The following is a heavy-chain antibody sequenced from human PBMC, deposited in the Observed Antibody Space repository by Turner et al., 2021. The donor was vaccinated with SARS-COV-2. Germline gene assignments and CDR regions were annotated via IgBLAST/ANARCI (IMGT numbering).Heavy chain of an antibody. V-gene: IGHV1-69*01. J-gene: IGHJ4*02. D-gene: IGHD4-17*01. CDR3: AGYYGDSEDDY. Sequence: HVRLGQSGAEVTKPGTAVKVCCKASGGTFSSYAISWERQAPGQGLEWMGGIIPIFGTANYAQKFQGRVTITADASTSTAYMELSSLRSEDAAVYYCAGYYGDSEDDYWGQGTLVTVSS. CDR2: IIPIFGTA. CDR1: GGTFSSYA.